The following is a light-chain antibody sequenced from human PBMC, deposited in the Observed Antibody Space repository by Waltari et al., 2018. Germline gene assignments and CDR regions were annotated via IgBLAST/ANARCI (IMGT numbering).Light chain of an antibody. CDR1: SSTIGSYYH. J-gene: IGLJ1*01. Sequence: QSVLTQPPSVSGAPAQRVTISCTGSSSTIGSYYHVPRYQHLPGTAPRVLIYANNNRPSGVPDRFSGSNAGASASLAITGLQAEDGADDYCQSFDSSLDGYVFGTGTKVTVL. CDR3: QSFDSSLDGYV. V-gene: IGLV1-40*01. CDR2: ANN.